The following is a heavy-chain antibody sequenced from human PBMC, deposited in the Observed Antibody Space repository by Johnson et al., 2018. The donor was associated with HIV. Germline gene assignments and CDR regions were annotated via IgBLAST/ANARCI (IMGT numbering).Heavy chain of an antibody. CDR3: AKGIAAPHDAFDI. V-gene: IGHV3-23*04. D-gene: IGHD6-6*01. CDR2: ISGSGGST. J-gene: IGHJ3*02. Sequence: EQLVESGGGVVQPGGSLRLSCAASGFTFTNAWMSWVRQAPVKGLEWVSAISGSGGSTYYADSVKGRFTISRDNSKNTLYLQMNSLRAEDTAVYYCAKGIAAPHDAFDIWGQGTMVTVSS. CDR1: GFTFTNAW.